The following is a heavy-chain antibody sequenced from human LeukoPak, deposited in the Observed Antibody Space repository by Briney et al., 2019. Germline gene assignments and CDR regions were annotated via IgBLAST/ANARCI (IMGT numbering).Heavy chain of an antibody. D-gene: IGHD3-22*01. CDR2: INPSGGST. CDR1: GYTFTSYY. CDR3: ARSPGPADDGGGYCFDY. J-gene: IGHJ4*02. V-gene: IGHV1-46*01. Sequence: ASVKVSCKASGYTFTSYYLYWVRQAPGQGLEWMGVINPSGGSTTSAQKFQGRVTMTRDTSMSTVYMELRSLRSEDTAVYYCARSPGPADDGGGYCFDYWGQGTLVTVSS.